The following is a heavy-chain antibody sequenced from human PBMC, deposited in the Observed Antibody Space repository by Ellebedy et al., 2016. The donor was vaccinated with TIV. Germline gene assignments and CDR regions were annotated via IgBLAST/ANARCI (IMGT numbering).Heavy chain of an antibody. Sequence: GESLKISCAASGFTFNHAWMNWVRQAPGKGLEWIGRIKSNDNGGTADYAAPVKGRFTISRDDSKSTMYLQMSALRTEDRAVYYCTTGYNSGNSEFFDIWGQGTVVTVSS. V-gene: IGHV3-15*01. CDR1: GFTFNHAW. CDR2: IKSNDNGGTA. CDR3: TTGYNSGNSEFFDI. D-gene: IGHD3-10*01. J-gene: IGHJ3*02.